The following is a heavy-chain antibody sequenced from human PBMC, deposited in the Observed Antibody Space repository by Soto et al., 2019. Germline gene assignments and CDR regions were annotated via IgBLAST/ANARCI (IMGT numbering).Heavy chain of an antibody. CDR2: IKSQTDGGTT. Sequence: EVQLVESGGGLVEPGGSLRLSCVASGFTFTKAWMNWVRQAPGKGLEWVGRIKSQTDGGTTDYAAFVKGRFTISRDASKSTVKLQMKNVNTEHTAVYYCSTYDANDISTCWVFYYYYVTDV. V-gene: IGHV3-15*07. D-gene: IGHD3-9*01. CDR3: STYDANDISTCWVFYYYYVTDV. CDR1: GFTFTKAW. J-gene: IGHJ6*01.